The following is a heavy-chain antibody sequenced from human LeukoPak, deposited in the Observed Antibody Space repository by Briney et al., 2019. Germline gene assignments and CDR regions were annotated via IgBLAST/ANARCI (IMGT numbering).Heavy chain of an antibody. CDR2: IYYSGST. CDR1: GGSISSSSYY. J-gene: IGHJ4*02. Sequence: SETLSLTCTVSGGSISSSSYYWGWIRQPPGKGLEWIVSIYYSGSTYYNPSPKSRVTISVDTSKNQFSLKLSSVTAADTAVYYCATFHYYDSSAYFDYWGQGTLVTVSS. V-gene: IGHV4-39*01. CDR3: ATFHYYDSSAYFDY. D-gene: IGHD3-22*01.